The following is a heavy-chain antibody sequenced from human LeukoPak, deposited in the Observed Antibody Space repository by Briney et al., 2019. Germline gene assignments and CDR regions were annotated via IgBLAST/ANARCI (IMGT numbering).Heavy chain of an antibody. Sequence: GGSLRLSCAASGFTFSSYVMGWVRQAPGKGLEWVSSIIGGGGTYYADSVKGRFTISRDNSKNTLYLQMNSLRAEDTAVYYCAKRVMVRGVIGLDYWGQGTLVTVSS. CDR1: GFTFSSYV. J-gene: IGHJ4*02. D-gene: IGHD3-10*01. V-gene: IGHV3-23*01. CDR2: IIGGGGT. CDR3: AKRVMVRGVIGLDY.